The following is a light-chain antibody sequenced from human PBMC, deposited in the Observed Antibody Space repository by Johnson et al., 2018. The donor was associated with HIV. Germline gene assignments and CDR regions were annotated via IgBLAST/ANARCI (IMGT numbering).Light chain of an antibody. CDR2: ENN. J-gene: IGLJ1*01. V-gene: IGLV1-51*02. Sequence: QSVLTQPPSVSAAPGQKVTISCSGSNSNIGNSYVSWYQQLPRTAPKLLIYENNKRPSGIPDRFSGSKSGTSATLGITGLQPGDAADYYCGTSDSSLDAYVIGTGTKVAGL. CDR1: NSNIGNSY. CDR3: GTSDSSLDAYV.